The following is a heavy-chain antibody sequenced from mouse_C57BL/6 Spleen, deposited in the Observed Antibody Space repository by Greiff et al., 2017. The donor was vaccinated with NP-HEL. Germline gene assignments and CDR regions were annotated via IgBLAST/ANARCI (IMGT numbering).Heavy chain of an antibody. Sequence: QVQLQQPGAELVKPGASVKMSCKASGYTFTSSWITWVKQRPGQGLEWIGDIYPGSGSTNYNEKLKSKATLTVDTSSSTAYMQLSSLTSEDSAVYYCARDYYGSSYAMDYWGQGTSVTVSS. CDR2: IYPGSGST. V-gene: IGHV1-55*01. D-gene: IGHD1-1*01. CDR3: ARDYYGSSYAMDY. J-gene: IGHJ4*01. CDR1: GYTFTSSW.